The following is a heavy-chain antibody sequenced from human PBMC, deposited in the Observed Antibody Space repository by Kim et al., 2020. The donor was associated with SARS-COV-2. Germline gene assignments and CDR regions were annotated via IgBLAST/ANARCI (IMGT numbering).Heavy chain of an antibody. J-gene: IGHJ6*02. Sequence: KFQGRVTITADESTSTAYMELSSLRSEDTAVYYCAREPSAGYYYYYGMDVWGQGTTVTVSS. D-gene: IGHD1-1*01. V-gene: IGHV1-69*01. CDR3: AREPSAGYYYYYGMDV.